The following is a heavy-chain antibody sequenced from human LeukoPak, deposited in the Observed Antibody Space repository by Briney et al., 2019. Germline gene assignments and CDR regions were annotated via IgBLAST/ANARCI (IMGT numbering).Heavy chain of an antibody. Sequence: PGGSLRLSCAASGFTFSSYGMHWVRQAPAKGLELVAVIWYDGSNRYYADSVKGRFTLSRDNSKNTLYLQMNSLRAEDTAVYYCAKSTYYYDSSGLGDYWGQGTLVTVSS. V-gene: IGHV3-33*06. CDR2: IWYDGSNR. J-gene: IGHJ4*02. CDR3: AKSTYYYDSSGLGDY. CDR1: GFTFSSYG. D-gene: IGHD3-22*01.